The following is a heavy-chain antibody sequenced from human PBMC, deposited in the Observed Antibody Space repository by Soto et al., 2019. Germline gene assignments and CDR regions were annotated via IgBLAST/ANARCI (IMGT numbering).Heavy chain of an antibody. V-gene: IGHV3-33*01. Sequence: QVQLVESGGGVVQPGRSLRLSCAASGFTFSSYGMHWVRQAPGKGLEWVAVIWYDGSNKYYADSVKGRFTISRDNSKNTLYLKMNSLRAEDTAVYYCARDAEANWYCSGGSCYCWFDPWGQGTLVTVSS. D-gene: IGHD2-15*01. J-gene: IGHJ5*02. CDR1: GFTFSSYG. CDR2: IWYDGSNK. CDR3: ARDAEANWYCSGGSCYCWFDP.